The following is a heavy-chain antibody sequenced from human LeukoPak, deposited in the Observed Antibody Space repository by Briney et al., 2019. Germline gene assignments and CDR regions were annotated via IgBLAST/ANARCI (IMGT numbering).Heavy chain of an antibody. Sequence: GGSLRLSCAASGFTFGHFAMNWVRQAPGQELEWVSQISASGNNAYYADSVKGRFTVSRDNSKNTVYLQMNSLRAEDTAIYYCAKDQVIYGDYTFEYWGRGTLVTVSS. J-gene: IGHJ4*02. V-gene: IGHV3-23*01. CDR3: AKDQVIYGDYTFEY. D-gene: IGHD4-17*01. CDR2: ISASGNNA. CDR1: GFTFGHFA.